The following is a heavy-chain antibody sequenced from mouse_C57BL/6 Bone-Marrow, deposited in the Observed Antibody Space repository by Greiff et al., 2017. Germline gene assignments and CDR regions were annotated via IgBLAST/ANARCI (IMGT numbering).Heavy chain of an antibody. Sequence: EVQLQQSGAELVRPGASVKLSCTASGFNIKDDYMHWVKQRPEQGLEWIGWLDPENGDTEYASKFQGKATITADPSSNTAYLQLSSLTSEDTAVYYCTITTVVEAYWGQGTLVTVSA. D-gene: IGHD1-1*01. CDR3: TITTVVEAY. V-gene: IGHV14-4*01. J-gene: IGHJ3*01. CDR1: GFNIKDDY. CDR2: LDPENGDT.